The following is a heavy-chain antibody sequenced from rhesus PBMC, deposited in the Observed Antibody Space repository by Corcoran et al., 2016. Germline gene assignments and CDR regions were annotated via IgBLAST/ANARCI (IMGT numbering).Heavy chain of an antibody. D-gene: IGHD3-22*01. CDR3: AKDRWSDQEFDY. J-gene: IGHJ4*01. CDR1: GFTFSSYY. V-gene: IGHV3-8*01. CDR2: INTGGGST. Sequence: EVQLVESGGGLVQPGGSLRLSRTGSGFTFSSYYMYWVRQATGKGREWVSAINTGGGSTWYTDSVKGRFTISKENAKNTLYLQMDSLRAEDTAVYYCAKDRWSDQEFDYWGQGVLVTVSS.